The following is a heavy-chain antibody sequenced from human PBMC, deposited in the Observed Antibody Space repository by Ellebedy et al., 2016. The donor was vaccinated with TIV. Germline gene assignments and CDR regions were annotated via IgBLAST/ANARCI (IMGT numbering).Heavy chain of an antibody. J-gene: IGHJ4*02. CDR2: MNGGSDYT. Sequence: ASVKVSCKASGYTFTSYGISWVRQAPGQGLEWMGLMNGGSDYTKYSPKFQGRVTLTRDTAASTEYMELSSLRAEDTALYYCAKATGSGSYIIENWGQGTLVTVSS. D-gene: IGHD3-10*01. CDR1: GYTFTSYG. V-gene: IGHV1-3*01. CDR3: AKATGSGSYIIEN.